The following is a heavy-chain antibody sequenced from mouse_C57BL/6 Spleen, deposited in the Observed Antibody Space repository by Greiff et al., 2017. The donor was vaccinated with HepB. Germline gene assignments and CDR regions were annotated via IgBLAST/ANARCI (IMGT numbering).Heavy chain of an antibody. D-gene: IGHD2-3*01. V-gene: IGHV5-17*01. CDR1: GFTFSDYG. CDR2: ISSGSSTI. Sequence: EVKLVESGGGLVKPGGSLKLSCAASGFTFSDYGMHWVRQAPEKGLEWVAYISSGSSTIYYADTVKGRFTISRDNAKNTLFLQMTSLRSEDTAMYYCARGGYDGYYVGAWFAYWGQGTLVTVSA. J-gene: IGHJ3*01. CDR3: ARGGYDGYYVGAWFAY.